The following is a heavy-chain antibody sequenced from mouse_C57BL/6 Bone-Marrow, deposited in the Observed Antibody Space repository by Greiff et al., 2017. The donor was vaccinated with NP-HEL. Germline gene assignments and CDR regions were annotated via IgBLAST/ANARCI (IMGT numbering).Heavy chain of an antibody. Sequence: QVQLQQPGAELVKPGASVKLSCKASGYTFTTYWMQWVKQRPGQGLEWIGEIDPSDSYTNYNQKFKGRAPLTVDTSSSTAYMQLSRLTSEDSAVYFCARGAYWGQGTLVTVSA. CDR1: GYTFTTYW. CDR3: ARGAY. J-gene: IGHJ3*01. CDR2: IDPSDSYT. V-gene: IGHV1-50*01.